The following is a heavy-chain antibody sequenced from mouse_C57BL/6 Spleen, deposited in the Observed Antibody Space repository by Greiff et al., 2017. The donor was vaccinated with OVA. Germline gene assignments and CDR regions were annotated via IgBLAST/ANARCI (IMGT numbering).Heavy chain of an antibody. CDR2: IYPGDGDT. J-gene: IGHJ2*01. CDR3: ARGGLLRGYYFDY. Sequence: LQESGPELVKPGASVKISCKASGYAFSSSWMNWVKQRPGKGLEWIGRIYPGDGDTNYNGKFKGKATLTADKSSSTAYMQLSSLTSEDSAVYFCARGGLLRGYYFDYWGQGTTLTVSS. D-gene: IGHD1-1*01. CDR1: GYAFSSSW. V-gene: IGHV1-82*01.